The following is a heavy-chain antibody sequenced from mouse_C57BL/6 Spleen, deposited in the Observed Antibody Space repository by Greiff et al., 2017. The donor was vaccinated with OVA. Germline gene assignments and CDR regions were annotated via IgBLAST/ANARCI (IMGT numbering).Heavy chain of an antibody. CDR1: GFTFSNYW. CDR2: IRLKSDNYAT. J-gene: IGHJ3*01. V-gene: IGHV6-3*01. CDR3: TGSGYVYAAWFAY. Sequence: EVKLMESGGGLVQPGGSMKLSCVASGFTFSNYWMNWVRQSPEKGLEWVAQIRLKSDNYATHYAESVKGRFTISRDDSKSSVYLQMNNLRAEDTGIYYCTGSGYVYAAWFAYWGQGTLVTVSA. D-gene: IGHD3-2*02.